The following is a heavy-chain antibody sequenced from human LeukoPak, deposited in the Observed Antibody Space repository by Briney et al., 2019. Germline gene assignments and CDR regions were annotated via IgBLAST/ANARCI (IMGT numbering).Heavy chain of an antibody. Sequence: GGSLRHSCSAPVFTLSIYAMHSVRQAPRKRLEYVSAISSNGGSTYYADSVKGRFTISRDNSKNTLYLQMSSLRAEDTAVYYCVKSYSSSWPAFDYWGQGTLVTVSS. J-gene: IGHJ4*02. CDR1: VFTLSIYA. D-gene: IGHD6-13*01. CDR2: ISSNGGST. V-gene: IGHV3-64D*06. CDR3: VKSYSSSWPAFDY.